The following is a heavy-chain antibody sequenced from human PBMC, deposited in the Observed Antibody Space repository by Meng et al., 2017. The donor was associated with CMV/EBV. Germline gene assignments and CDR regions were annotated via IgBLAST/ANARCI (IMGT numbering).Heavy chain of an antibody. Sequence: SGFTFSSYRMNWVRQAPGKGLEWVSSISSSSSYIYYADSVKGRFTISRDNAKNSLYLQMNSLRAEDTAVYYCARDPSGYSYGFLDYWGQGTLVTVSS. CDR3: ARDPSGYSYGFLDY. CDR1: GFTFSSYR. J-gene: IGHJ4*02. D-gene: IGHD5-18*01. V-gene: IGHV3-21*01. CDR2: ISSSSSYI.